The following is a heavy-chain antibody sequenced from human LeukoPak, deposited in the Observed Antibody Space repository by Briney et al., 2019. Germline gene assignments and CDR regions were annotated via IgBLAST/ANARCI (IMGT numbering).Heavy chain of an antibody. Sequence: ASMKVSCKASGGTFSSYAISWVRQAPGQGLEWMGGIIPIFGTANYAQKFQGRVTITTDASTSPAYMELSSLRSEDTAVYYCARDPYCDSSGYHYLDYWGQGTLVTVSS. CDR2: IIPIFGTA. CDR3: ARDPYCDSSGYHYLDY. CDR1: GGTFSSYA. J-gene: IGHJ4*02. V-gene: IGHV1-69*05. D-gene: IGHD3-22*01.